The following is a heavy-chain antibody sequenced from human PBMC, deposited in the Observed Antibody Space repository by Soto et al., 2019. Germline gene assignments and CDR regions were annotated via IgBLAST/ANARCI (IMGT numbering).Heavy chain of an antibody. D-gene: IGHD3-16*01. Sequence: QVQLVESGGGVVQPGRSLRLSCAGSGLTFSSYGMHWVRQAPGKGLEWVAVISYDGSDKYYGDSVKGRFTISRDDSKNTLYLQMNSLRVEDTAIYYCAKAAGYDYVWGSSGLDPWGQGTLVTVSS. CDR2: ISYDGSDK. CDR3: AKAAGYDYVWGSSGLDP. CDR1: GLTFSSYG. V-gene: IGHV3-30*18. J-gene: IGHJ5*02.